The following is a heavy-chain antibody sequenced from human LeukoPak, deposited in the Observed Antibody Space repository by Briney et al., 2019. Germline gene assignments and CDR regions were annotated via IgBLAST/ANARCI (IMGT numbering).Heavy chain of an antibody. CDR3: AREIFGVVKGWFDP. CDR2: IYYSGST. D-gene: IGHD3-3*01. CDR1: GGSISSSSYY. J-gene: IGHJ5*02. V-gene: IGHV4-39*01. Sequence: SETLSLTCTVSGGSISSSSYYWGWIRQPPGRGLEWIGSIYYSGSTYYNPSLKSRVTISVDTSKNQFSLKLSSVTAADTAVYYCAREIFGVVKGWFDPWGQGTLVTVSS.